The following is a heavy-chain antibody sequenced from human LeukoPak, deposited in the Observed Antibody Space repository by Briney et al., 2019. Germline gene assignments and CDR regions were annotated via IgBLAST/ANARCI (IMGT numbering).Heavy chain of an antibody. CDR2: IYYSGST. D-gene: IGHD5-12*01. Sequence: PSETLSLTCTVSGGSISSGDYYWSWIRQPPGKGLEWIGYIYYSGSTYYNPSLKSRVTISVDTSKNQFSLKLSSVTAADTAVYYCARERESEVATIIKRHDAFDIWGQGTMVTVSS. J-gene: IGHJ3*02. CDR3: ARERESEVATIIKRHDAFDI. CDR1: GGSISSGDYY. V-gene: IGHV4-30-4*01.